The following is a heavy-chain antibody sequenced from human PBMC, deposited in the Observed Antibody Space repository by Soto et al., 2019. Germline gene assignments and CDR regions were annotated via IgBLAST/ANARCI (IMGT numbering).Heavy chain of an antibody. Sequence: ASVKVSCKASGYTFTSYDINWVRQATGQGLEWMGWMNPNSGNTGYAQKFQGRVTMTRNTSISTAYMELSSLRSEDTAVYYCARGRSGSYYNPPEDYYMDVWGKGTTVTVSS. V-gene: IGHV1-8*01. CDR1: GYTFTSYD. CDR3: ARGRSGSYYNPPEDYYMDV. J-gene: IGHJ6*03. D-gene: IGHD3-10*01. CDR2: MNPNSGNT.